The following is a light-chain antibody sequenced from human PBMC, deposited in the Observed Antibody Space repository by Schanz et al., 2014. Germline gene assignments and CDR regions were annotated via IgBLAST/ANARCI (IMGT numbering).Light chain of an antibody. CDR2: DVS. Sequence: QSALTQPASVSGSPGQSITISCTGTSSDVGGYNYVSWYQQHPGKAPKLMIYDVSNRPSGVSNRFSGSKSGNTASLTISGLQADDEDDYYCSSYTSSSTLYVFGTGTKLTVL. CDR3: SSYTSSSTLYV. V-gene: IGLV2-14*01. CDR1: SSDVGGYNY. J-gene: IGLJ1*01.